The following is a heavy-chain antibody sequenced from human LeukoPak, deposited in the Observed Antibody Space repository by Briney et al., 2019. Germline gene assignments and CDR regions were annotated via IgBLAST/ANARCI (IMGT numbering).Heavy chain of an antibody. Sequence: SQTLSLTCTVSGGSISSGGYYWSWIRQHPGTGLEWIGYIYYSGSTYYNPSLKSRVTISVDTSKNQFSLKLSSVTAADTAVYYCARDHRLDSNWYFDLWGRGTLATVSS. CDR1: GGSISSGGYY. V-gene: IGHV4-31*03. J-gene: IGHJ2*01. CDR2: IYYSGST. CDR3: ARDHRLDSNWYFDL.